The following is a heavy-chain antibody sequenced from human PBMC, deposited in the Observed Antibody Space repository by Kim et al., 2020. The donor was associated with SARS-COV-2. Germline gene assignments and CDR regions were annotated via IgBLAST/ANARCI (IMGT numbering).Heavy chain of an antibody. Sequence: SVKVSCKASGGTFSSSAISWVRQAPGQGLEWMGRIIPILGISNYAQKFQGRVTITADKSTSTAYMELSSLRSEDTAVYYCARDPFSFGEVAISYYYGM. V-gene: IGHV1-69*04. J-gene: IGHJ6*01. CDR2: IIPILGIS. CDR1: GGTFSSSA. CDR3: ARDPFSFGEVAISYYYGM. D-gene: IGHD3-10*01.